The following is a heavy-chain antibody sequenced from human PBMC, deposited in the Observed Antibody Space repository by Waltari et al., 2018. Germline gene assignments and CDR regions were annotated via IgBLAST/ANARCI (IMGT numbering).Heavy chain of an antibody. D-gene: IGHD2-2*01. CDR3: AGDRAIGLFFDY. CDR1: GDSISGNYW. J-gene: IGHJ4*02. V-gene: IGHV4-4*02. Sequence: QVQLQESGQGLVKPSGTLSLTCAVSGDSISGNYWWSWGRQSPEKGLEWIGQVHHSGKTHYNPSLQSRVAISLDKPKNHFSLNLNSVTAADTAIYYCAGDRAIGLFFDYWGRGTLVTVSS. CDR2: VHHSGKT.